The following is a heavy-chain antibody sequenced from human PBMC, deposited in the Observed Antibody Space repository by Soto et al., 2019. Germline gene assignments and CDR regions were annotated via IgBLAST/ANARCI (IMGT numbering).Heavy chain of an antibody. J-gene: IGHJ6*02. CDR2: ISGSGGST. Sequence: LRLSCAASGFTFSSYAMSWVRQAPGKGLEWVSAISGSGGSTYYADSVKGRFTISRDNSKNTLYLQMNSLRAEDTAVYYCAKTEDYYDFWSPLIMDVWGQGTTVTVSS. CDR3: AKTEDYYDFWSPLIMDV. D-gene: IGHD3-3*01. CDR1: GFTFSSYA. V-gene: IGHV3-23*01.